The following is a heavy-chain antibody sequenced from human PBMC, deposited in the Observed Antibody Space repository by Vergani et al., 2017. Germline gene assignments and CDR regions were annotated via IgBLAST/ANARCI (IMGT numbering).Heavy chain of an antibody. V-gene: IGHV1-69*01. CDR3: ASGYCSSTSCPYYYYYMDV. D-gene: IGHD2-2*03. J-gene: IGHJ6*03. CDR1: GGTFSSYA. Sequence: QVQLVQSGAEVKKPGSSVKVSCKASGGTFSSYAISWVRQAPGQGLEWMGGIIPIFGTANYAQKFQGRVTITADESTSTAYVELSSLRSEDTAVYYCASGYCSSTSCPYYYYYMDVWGKGTTVTVSS. CDR2: IIPIFGTA.